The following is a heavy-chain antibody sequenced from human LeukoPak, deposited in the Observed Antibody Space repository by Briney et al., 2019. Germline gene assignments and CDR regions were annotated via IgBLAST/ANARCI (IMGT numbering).Heavy chain of an antibody. CDR2: ISYDGSNK. CDR3: AKDGRDYGDYVDY. D-gene: IGHD4-17*01. J-gene: IGHJ4*02. CDR1: GFTFSSYG. V-gene: IGHV3-30*18. Sequence: PGRSLRLSCAASGFTFSSYGMHWVRQAPGKGLEWVAVISYDGSNKYYADSVKGRFTISRDNSKNTLYLQMNSLRAEDTAVYYCAKDGRDYGDYVDYWGRGTLVTVSS.